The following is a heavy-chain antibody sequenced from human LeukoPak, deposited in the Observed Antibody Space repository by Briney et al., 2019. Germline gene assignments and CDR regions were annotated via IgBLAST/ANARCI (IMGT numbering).Heavy chain of an antibody. Sequence: GRSLRLSCAASGFTFSTYAMNWVRQAPGKGLGWVAVISYDGRQNYYADSVKGRFTISRDNAKNSLYLQMNSLRAEDTAVYYCARVDLDAFDIWGQGTMVTVSS. J-gene: IGHJ3*02. CDR1: GFTFSTYA. CDR2: ISYDGRQN. CDR3: ARVDLDAFDI. V-gene: IGHV3-30*04.